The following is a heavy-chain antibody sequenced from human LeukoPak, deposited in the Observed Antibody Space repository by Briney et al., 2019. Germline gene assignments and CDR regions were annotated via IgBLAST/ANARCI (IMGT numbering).Heavy chain of an antibody. CDR3: AKRRDGYNNGAFDI. CDR2: ISASGGET. J-gene: IGHJ3*02. Sequence: GGSLRLSCVSSGSGFTFTRYAMSWVRQAPEKGLQWVATISASGGETNYADSVKGRFTISRDNSKNTLYLQMNSLRAEYTAVYYCAKRRDGYNNGAFDIWGQGTMVIVSS. V-gene: IGHV3-23*01. D-gene: IGHD5-24*01. CDR1: GFTFTRYA.